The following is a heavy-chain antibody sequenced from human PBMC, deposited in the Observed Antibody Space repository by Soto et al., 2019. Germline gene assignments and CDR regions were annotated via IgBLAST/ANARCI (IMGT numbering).Heavy chain of an antibody. Sequence: GGSLRLSCAASGFIFSSYAMSWVRQAPGRGLEWVSAISGSGDSTYYADSVKGRFTISRDNSKNTLYLQMNSLRAEDTAVYYCAKEQLAASYYGVDVWGQGTTVTVSS. V-gene: IGHV3-23*01. D-gene: IGHD6-6*01. J-gene: IGHJ6*02. CDR2: ISGSGDST. CDR3: AKEQLAASYYGVDV. CDR1: GFIFSSYA.